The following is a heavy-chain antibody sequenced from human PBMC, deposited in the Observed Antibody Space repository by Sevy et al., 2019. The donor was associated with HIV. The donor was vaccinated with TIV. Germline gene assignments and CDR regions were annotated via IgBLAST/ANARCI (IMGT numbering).Heavy chain of an antibody. V-gene: IGHV1-46*03. Sequence: ASVKVSCKASGYTFTSYYLHWVRQAPGQGLEWMGIINPSGGSTTYAPKFQGRVTMTRDTATCTVYMELSSLRFEDTAVYYCARDTVVVPAALAYWGQGTLVTVSS. CDR1: GYTFTSYY. CDR2: INPSGGST. CDR3: ARDTVVVPAALAY. J-gene: IGHJ4*02. D-gene: IGHD2-2*01.